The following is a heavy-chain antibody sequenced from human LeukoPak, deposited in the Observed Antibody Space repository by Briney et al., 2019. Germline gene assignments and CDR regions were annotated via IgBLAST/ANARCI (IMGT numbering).Heavy chain of an antibody. J-gene: IGHJ4*02. CDR3: ARHWTSAGTYDY. D-gene: IGHD6-19*01. V-gene: IGHV4-34*01. Sequence: PSETLSLTCAVYGGSFSGYYWSWIRQPPGKGLEWIGEVNHSGGTNYNPSLKSRVTISVDTPKNQFSLKLSSVTAADTAVYYCARHWTSAGTYDYWGQGTLVTVSS. CDR1: GGSFSGYY. CDR2: VNHSGGT.